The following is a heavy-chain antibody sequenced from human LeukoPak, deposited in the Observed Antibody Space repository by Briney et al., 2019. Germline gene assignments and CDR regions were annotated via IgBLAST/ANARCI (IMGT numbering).Heavy chain of an antibody. V-gene: IGHV4-39*02. CDR2: IYYSEST. D-gene: IGHD3-16*02. J-gene: IGHJ3*01. CDR3: ARYYRVSLSDTCPDDAFDV. Sequence: SVTLSLNCTVSTCSISSSSYYWGWLGQPSEKVLGLVGSIYYSESTYYNQSRNRRVTVFVDTSKHLFSLRLTSVTAADAAVYYCARYYRVSLSDTCPDDAFDVWGQGTVVTVSS. CDR1: TCSISSSSYY.